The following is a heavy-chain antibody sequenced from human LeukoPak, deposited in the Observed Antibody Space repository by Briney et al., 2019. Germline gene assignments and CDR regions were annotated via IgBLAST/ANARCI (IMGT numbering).Heavy chain of an antibody. V-gene: IGHV5-51*01. CDR3: ARGGNSNLNWFDP. Sequence: GESLKISCKGSGYSFTTYWIGWVRQMPGKGLEWMGIIYPSDSDTKYSPSFQGQVTISADKSISTAYLQWSSLKASDTAMYYCARGGNSNLNWFDPWGQGPLVTVSS. CDR1: GYSFTTYW. J-gene: IGHJ5*02. D-gene: IGHD4-23*01. CDR2: IYPSDSDT.